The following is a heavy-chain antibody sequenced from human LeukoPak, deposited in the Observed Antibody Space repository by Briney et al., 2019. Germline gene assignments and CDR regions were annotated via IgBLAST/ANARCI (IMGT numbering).Heavy chain of an antibody. D-gene: IGHD5-18*01. CDR1: GDTFSSYS. V-gene: IGHV3-23*01. CDR3: ARGDTAITRHLDY. Sequence: PGGSLRLSCEASGDTFSSYSMGWVRQAPGQGLQWVSLLSGNLVSTYYADSVKGRFTISRDNSENTLSLQMNNLRAEDSAMYCWARGDTAITRHLDYWGQGTLVTVS. CDR2: LSGNLVST. J-gene: IGHJ4*02.